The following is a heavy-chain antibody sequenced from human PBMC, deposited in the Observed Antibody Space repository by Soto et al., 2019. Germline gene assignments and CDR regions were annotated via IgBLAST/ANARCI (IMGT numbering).Heavy chain of an antibody. V-gene: IGHV3-73*02. CDR1: GFTFSGSS. J-gene: IGHJ4*02. CDR2: IRNKANSYAT. CDR3: ISHSPEDMIRT. Sequence: EVQLVESGGGLVQPGGSLKLSCAASGFTFSGSSVHWVRQASGEGLEWVGRIRNKANSYATAYAASVRGRFTISIDDSKNTAILQMNSLNTEDTAVYYCISHSPEDMIRTWGQGTLVTVSS. D-gene: IGHD2-15*01.